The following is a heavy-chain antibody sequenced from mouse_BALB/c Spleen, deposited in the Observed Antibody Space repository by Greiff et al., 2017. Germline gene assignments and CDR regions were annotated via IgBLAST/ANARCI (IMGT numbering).Heavy chain of an antibody. CDR2: INPSTGYT. CDR1: GYTFTSYW. V-gene: IGHV1-7*01. CDR3: ARTTTVRYYFDY. D-gene: IGHD1-1*01. J-gene: IGHJ2*01. Sequence: VQLQESGAELAKPGASVKMSCKASGYTFTSYWMHWVKQRPGQGLEWIGYINPSTGYTEYNQKFKDKATLTADKSSSTAYMQLSSLTSEDSAVYYCARTTTVRYYFDYWGQGTTLTVSS.